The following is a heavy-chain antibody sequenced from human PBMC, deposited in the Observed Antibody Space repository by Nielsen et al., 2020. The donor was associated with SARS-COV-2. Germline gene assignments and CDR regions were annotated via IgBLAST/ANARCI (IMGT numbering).Heavy chain of an antibody. CDR1: GYSISSGYY. CDR3: ASVAAAGTSH. CDR2: IYHSGGT. V-gene: IGHV4-38-2*02. J-gene: IGHJ4*02. Sequence: SETLSLTCTVSGYSISSGYYWGWIRQPPGKGLEWIGSIYHSGGTYYNPSLKSRVTISVDTSKNQFSLKLSSVTAADTAVYYCASVAAAGTSHWGQGTLVTVSS. D-gene: IGHD6-13*01.